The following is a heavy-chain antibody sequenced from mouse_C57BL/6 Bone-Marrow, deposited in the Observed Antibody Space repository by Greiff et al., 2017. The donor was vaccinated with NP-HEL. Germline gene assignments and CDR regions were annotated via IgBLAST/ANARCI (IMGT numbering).Heavy chain of an antibody. Sequence: DVKLQESGTVLARPGASVKMSCKTSGYTFTSYWMHWVKQRPGQGLEWIGAIYPGNSDTSYNQKFKGKAKLAAVTSASTAYMELSSLTNEDSAVYYCTRPTVVATKDWYFDVWGTGTTVTVSS. J-gene: IGHJ1*03. CDR2: IYPGNSDT. D-gene: IGHD1-1*01. CDR1: GYTFTSYW. V-gene: IGHV1-5*01. CDR3: TRPTVVATKDWYFDV.